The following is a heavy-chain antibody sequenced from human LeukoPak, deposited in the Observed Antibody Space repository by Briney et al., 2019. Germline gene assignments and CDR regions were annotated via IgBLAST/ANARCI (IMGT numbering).Heavy chain of an antibody. J-gene: IGHJ4*02. Sequence: ASVKVSCKASGYTFTSYYMHWVRQAPGQGLEWMGIINPSGGSTSYAQKFQGRVTMTRDTSTSTVYMELSSLRSEDTAVYYCARDRLGGYDWDYFDYWGQGTLVTVSS. CDR3: ARDRLGGYDWDYFDY. CDR1: GYTFTSYY. CDR2: INPSGGST. V-gene: IGHV1-46*01. D-gene: IGHD5-12*01.